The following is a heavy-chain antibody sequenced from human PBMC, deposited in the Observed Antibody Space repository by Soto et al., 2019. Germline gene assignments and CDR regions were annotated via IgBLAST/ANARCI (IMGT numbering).Heavy chain of an antibody. V-gene: IGHV3-23*01. CDR1: GFTFSSYA. D-gene: IGHD3-22*01. CDR2: ISGSGGST. Sequence: EVQLLESGGGLVQPGGSLRLSCAASGFTFSSYAMSWVRQAPGKGLEWVSAISGSGGSTYYADSVKGRFTSSRDKYKNTLNLQMNRLRAEDTAVYYCAKSPWNYDSSGYYSFDYWGQGTLVTVSS. CDR3: AKSPWNYDSSGYYSFDY. J-gene: IGHJ4*02.